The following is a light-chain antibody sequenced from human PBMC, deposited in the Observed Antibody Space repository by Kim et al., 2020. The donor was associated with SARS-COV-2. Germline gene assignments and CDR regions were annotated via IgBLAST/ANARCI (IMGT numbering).Light chain of an antibody. Sequence: EIVLTQSPATLSLSPGERATVSCRASQSVNAFLVWYQVKPGQAPRLLIYNTFNMATGIPARFGGSGSGTDFTLTINSLEPEDFALYYCQQRSAWPWTFGQGTKVDIK. CDR2: NTF. CDR3: QQRSAWPWT. V-gene: IGKV3-11*01. CDR1: QSVNAF. J-gene: IGKJ1*01.